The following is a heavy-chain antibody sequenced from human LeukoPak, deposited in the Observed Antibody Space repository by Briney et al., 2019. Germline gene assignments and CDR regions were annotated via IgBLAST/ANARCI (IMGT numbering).Heavy chain of an antibody. V-gene: IGHV4-34*01. D-gene: IGHD2-2*02. J-gene: IGHJ5*02. Sequence: PSETLSLTCAVYGGSFSGYYWSWIRQPPGKGLEWIGEINHSGSTNYNPSLKSRVTISVDTSKNQFSLKLSSVTAADTAVYYCARGGGVNCSSTSCYSIGWFDPWGQGTLVTVSS. CDR2: INHSGST. CDR1: GGSFSGYY. CDR3: ARGGGVNCSSTSCYSIGWFDP.